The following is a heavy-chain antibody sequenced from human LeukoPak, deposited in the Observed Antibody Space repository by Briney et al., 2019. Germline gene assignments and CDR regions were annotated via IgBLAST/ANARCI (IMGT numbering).Heavy chain of an antibody. CDR2: IDHSGST. CDR3: AGSSVIGLDY. V-gene: IGHV4-34*01. CDR1: GGSFSGYY. J-gene: IGHJ4*02. Sequence: SETLSLTCAVYGGSFSGYYWSWVRQPPGKGLEWIGEIDHSGSTNYNPSLKSRVTISVDTSKNQFSLRLSSVTAADTAVYYCAGSSVIGLDYWGQGTLVTVSS. D-gene: IGHD4-11*01.